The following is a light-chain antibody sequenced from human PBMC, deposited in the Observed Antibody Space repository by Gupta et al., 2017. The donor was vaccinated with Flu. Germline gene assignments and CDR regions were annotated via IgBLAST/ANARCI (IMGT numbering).Light chain of an antibody. V-gene: IGKV1-33*01. Sequence: DIQMTQSPSSLSASVGDRVTITCQASQDITNYLNWYQQKPGKAPKLLTYDASNLEIGVPSRFSGSGSGTNFRFTISSLQPEDIATYYCQQDDNLPRTFGQGTKVEI. J-gene: IGKJ1*01. CDR3: QQDDNLPRT. CDR1: QDITNY. CDR2: DAS.